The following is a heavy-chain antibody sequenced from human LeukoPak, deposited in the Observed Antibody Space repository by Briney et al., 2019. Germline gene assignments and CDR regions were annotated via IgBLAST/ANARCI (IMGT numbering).Heavy chain of an antibody. CDR3: ARGTYYDSSGYDFGY. J-gene: IGHJ4*02. CDR1: GYTFTGYY. CDR2: INPNSGGT. V-gene: IGHV1-2*02. Sequence: GASVKVSCKASGYTFTGYYMHWVRQAPGQGLEWMGWINPNSGGTNYAQKFQGRVTMTRDTSISTAYMELSRLRSDDTAVYYCARGTYYDSSGYDFGYWGQGTLVTVSS. D-gene: IGHD3-22*01.